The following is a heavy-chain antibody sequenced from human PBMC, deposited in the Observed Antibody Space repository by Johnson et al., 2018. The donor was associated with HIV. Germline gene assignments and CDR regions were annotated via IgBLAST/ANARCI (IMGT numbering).Heavy chain of an antibody. J-gene: IGHJ3*02. Sequence: VQLVESGGGLVQPGGSLRLSCAASGFTSSDYYMDWARQAPGKGLEWVGRSRNRANGYTTESAASVKGRFTISRDDSQNSLYLQMNSLTTVDTAVDYCASGLAAARGACDIWGQGTMVTVSS. CDR2: SRNRANGYTT. D-gene: IGHD6-13*01. V-gene: IGHV3-72*01. CDR3: ASGLAAARGACDI. CDR1: GFTSSDYY.